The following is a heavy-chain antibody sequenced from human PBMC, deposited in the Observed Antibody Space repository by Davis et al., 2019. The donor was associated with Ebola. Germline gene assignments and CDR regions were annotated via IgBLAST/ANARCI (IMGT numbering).Heavy chain of an antibody. J-gene: IGHJ3*02. CDR1: GGSISSSSYY. Sequence: PSETLSLTCTVSGGSISSSSYYWGWIRQPPGKGLEWIGSIYYSGSTYYNPSLKSRVTISVDTSKNQFSLKLSSVTAADTAVYYCAREGGGVPAARSDAFDIWGQGTMVTVSS. D-gene: IGHD2-2*01. CDR3: AREGGGVPAARSDAFDI. V-gene: IGHV4-39*07. CDR2: IYYSGST.